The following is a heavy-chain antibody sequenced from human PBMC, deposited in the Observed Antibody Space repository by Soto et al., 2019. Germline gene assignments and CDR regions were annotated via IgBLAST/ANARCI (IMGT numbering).Heavy chain of an antibody. D-gene: IGHD3-9*01. CDR3: ARGDYDILTGYYKGKGKFDP. J-gene: IGHJ5*02. CDR1: TGSVTSGGFH. CDR2: IHYSGST. Sequence: QVQLQESGPGLVKPSQTLSLTCTVSTGSVTSGGFHWSWIRQHPGKGLEWIGSIHYSGSTYYNPSLKSRLTISVDTSKNQFSLRLSSVTAADTAVYYCARGDYDILTGYYKGKGKFDPWGQGTLVIVSS. V-gene: IGHV4-31*03.